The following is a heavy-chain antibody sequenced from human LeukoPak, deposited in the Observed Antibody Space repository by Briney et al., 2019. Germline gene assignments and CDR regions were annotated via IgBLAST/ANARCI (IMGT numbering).Heavy chain of an antibody. J-gene: IGHJ3*02. V-gene: IGHV1-18*01. CDR1: GYTFTSYG. D-gene: IGHD6-6*01. CDR2: ISAYNGNT. Sequence: ASVKVSCKASGYTFTSYGISWVRQAPGQGLEWMGWISAYNGNTNYAQKLQGRVTMTTDTSTSTAYMELRSLRSDDTAVYYCAREFPQWRYSSSSFDSWGQGTMVTVSS. CDR3: AREFPQWRYSSSSFDS.